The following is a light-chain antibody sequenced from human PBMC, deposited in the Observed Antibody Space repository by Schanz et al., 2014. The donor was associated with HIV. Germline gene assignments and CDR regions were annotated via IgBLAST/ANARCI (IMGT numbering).Light chain of an antibody. J-gene: IGKJ1*01. Sequence: EIVVTQSPGTLSLSPGERATLSCRASQSVWESQLAWYQQKPGQAPRLLVYGISTRATGIPDRFSGSGSGTDFTLTINRLEPEDFAVYYCQQFGISPPWTFGQGTKVEI. CDR2: GIS. V-gene: IGKV3-20*01. CDR1: QSVWESQ. CDR3: QQFGISPPWT.